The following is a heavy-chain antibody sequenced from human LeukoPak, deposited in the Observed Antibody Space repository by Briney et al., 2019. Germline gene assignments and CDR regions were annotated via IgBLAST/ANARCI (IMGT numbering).Heavy chain of an antibody. CDR2: ISGSGGST. D-gene: IGHD2-2*01. CDR1: GFTFSSYA. J-gene: IGHJ4*02. CDR3: AKGYCSSTSCHFDY. V-gene: IGHV3-23*01. Sequence: PGGSLRLSCAAPGFTFSSYAMSWVRQAPGKGLEWVSAISGSGGSTYYADSVKGRFTISRDNSKNTLYLQMNSLRAEDTAVYYCAKGYCSSTSCHFDYWGQGTLVTVSS.